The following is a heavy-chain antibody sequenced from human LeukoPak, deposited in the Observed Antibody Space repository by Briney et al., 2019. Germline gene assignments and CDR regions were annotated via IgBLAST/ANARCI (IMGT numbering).Heavy chain of an antibody. D-gene: IGHD6-19*01. Sequence: GGSLRLSCAASGFTFSSYEMNWVRQAPGKGLEWVSYISSSGSTIYYADSVKGRFTISRDNTKNSLYLQMNSLRAEDTAVYYCASTLAVAQRIYWGQGTQVTVSS. CDR1: GFTFSSYE. J-gene: IGHJ4*02. CDR3: ASTLAVAQRIY. CDR2: ISSSGSTI. V-gene: IGHV3-48*03.